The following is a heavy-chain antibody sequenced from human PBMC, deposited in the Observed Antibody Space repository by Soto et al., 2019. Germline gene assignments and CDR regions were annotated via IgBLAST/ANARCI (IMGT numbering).Heavy chain of an antibody. V-gene: IGHV4-59*01. CDR2: IYYSGST. Sequence: SETLSLTCTVSGGSISSYYWSWIRQPPGKGLEWIGYIYYSGSTNYNPSLKSRVTISVDTSKNQFSLKLSSVTAADTAVYYCARVGLTAHDAFDIWGQGTMVTV. J-gene: IGHJ3*02. D-gene: IGHD3-16*01. CDR1: GGSISSYY. CDR3: ARVGLTAHDAFDI.